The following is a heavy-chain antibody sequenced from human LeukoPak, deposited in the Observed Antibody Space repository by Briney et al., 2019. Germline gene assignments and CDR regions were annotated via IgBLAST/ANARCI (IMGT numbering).Heavy chain of an antibody. D-gene: IGHD6-19*01. J-gene: IGHJ4*02. V-gene: IGHV3-48*03. CDR3: ARVAVAGTSFDY. CDR1: GFTFSSYE. Sequence: GGSLRLSCAASGFTFSSYEMNWVRQAPGRGLEWVSYISSSGSTIYYADSVKGRFTISRDNAKNSLYLQMNSLRAEDTAVYYCARVAVAGTSFDYWGQGTLVTVSS. CDR2: ISSSGSTI.